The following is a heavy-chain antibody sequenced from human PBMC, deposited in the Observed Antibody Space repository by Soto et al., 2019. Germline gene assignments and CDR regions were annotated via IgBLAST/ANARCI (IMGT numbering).Heavy chain of an antibody. D-gene: IGHD3-22*01. CDR3: ARQIYDSDTGPNFQYYFDS. CDR2: IDPSDSQT. V-gene: IGHV5-10-1*01. J-gene: IGHJ4*02. CDR1: GYSFAGYW. Sequence: LKISCKGSGYSFAGYWITCVRQKPWKGLYWMGRIDPSDSQTYYSPSFRGHVTISVTKSITTVFLQWSSLRASDTAMYYCARQIYDSDTGPNFQYYFDSWGQGTPVTVSS.